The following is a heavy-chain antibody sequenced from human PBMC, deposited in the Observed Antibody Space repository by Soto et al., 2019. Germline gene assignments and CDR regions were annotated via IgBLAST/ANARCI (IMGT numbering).Heavy chain of an antibody. V-gene: IGHV4-4*02. CDR3: ARDGGNSSSWFPMDV. J-gene: IGHJ6*02. D-gene: IGHD6-13*01. CDR2: IFHSGST. CDR1: GGSIRTSNW. Sequence: SDALSPPSPVSGGSIRTSNWWGWAPQPPGKGLEWIGEIFHSGSTNYNPSLKSRVTISVDKSKNQFSLKLSSVTAADTAVYDCARDGGNSSSWFPMDVWGQGTTVT.